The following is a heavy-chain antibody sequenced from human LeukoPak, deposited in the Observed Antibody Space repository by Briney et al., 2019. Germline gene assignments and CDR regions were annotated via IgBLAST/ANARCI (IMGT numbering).Heavy chain of an antibody. CDR3: ARDPWLEPTLTPDMDV. D-gene: IGHD6-19*01. V-gene: IGHV3-21*01. Sequence: AGGSLRLSCAASGFTFSSYSMNWVRQAPGKGLELVSSISSSSYIYYADSVKGRFTISRDNAKNSLYLQMNSLRAEDTAVYYCARDPWLEPTLTPDMDVWGKGTTVTVSS. J-gene: IGHJ6*03. CDR1: GFTFSSYS. CDR2: ISSSSYI.